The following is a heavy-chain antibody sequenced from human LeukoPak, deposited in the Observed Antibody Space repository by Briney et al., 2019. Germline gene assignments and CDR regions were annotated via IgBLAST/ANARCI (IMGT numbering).Heavy chain of an antibody. D-gene: IGHD2-8*01. CDR2: INTNTGNP. V-gene: IGHV7-4-1*02. CDR3: ATRYCTNGVCYSRTDYYYMDV. CDR1: GYTFTSYA. Sequence: GASLKVSCKASGYTFTSYAMNWVRQAPGQGLERMGWINTNTGNPTYAHGFTGRFVFSLDTSVSTAYLQISSLKAEDTAVYYCATRYCTNGVCYSRTDYYYMDVWGKGTTVTVSS. J-gene: IGHJ6*03.